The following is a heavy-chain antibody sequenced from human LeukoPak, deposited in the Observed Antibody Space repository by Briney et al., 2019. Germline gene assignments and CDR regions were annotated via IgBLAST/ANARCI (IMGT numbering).Heavy chain of an antibody. Sequence: PGGSLRLSCAASGFTFSSYAMSWVRQAPGKGLEWVSAISGSGGSTYYADSVKGRFTISRDNSKNTLYLQMNGLRAEDTAVYYCAISPLMVRGVIVDYWGQGTLVTVSS. CDR1: GFTFSSYA. CDR2: ISGSGGST. V-gene: IGHV3-23*01. CDR3: AISPLMVRGVIVDY. D-gene: IGHD3-10*01. J-gene: IGHJ4*02.